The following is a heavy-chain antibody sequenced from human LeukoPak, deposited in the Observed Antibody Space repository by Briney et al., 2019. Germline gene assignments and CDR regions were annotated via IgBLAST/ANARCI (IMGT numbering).Heavy chain of an antibody. CDR1: GYSFTSYW. D-gene: IGHD5-12*01. CDR2: IYPGDSDT. J-gene: IGHJ5*02. Sequence: PGESLKISCKGSGYSFTSYWIGWVRQMPGKGLEWMGIIYPGDSDTRYSPSFQGQVTISADKSISTAYLQWSSLKASDTAMYYCARHIKGGYSGYDWGNWFDPWGQGTLVTVSS. CDR3: ARHIKGGYSGYDWGNWFDP. V-gene: IGHV5-51*01.